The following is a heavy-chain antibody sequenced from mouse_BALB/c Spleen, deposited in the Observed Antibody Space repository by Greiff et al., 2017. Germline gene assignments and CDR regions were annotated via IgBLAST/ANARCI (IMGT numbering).Heavy chain of an antibody. CDR1: GYTFTSYS. Sequence: QVQLQQPGAELVKPGAPVKLSCKASGYTFTSYSMNWVKQRPGRSLEWIGRIDTSDSETYYNQKFKDKATFTVDKSSSTAYIQRSSLTSEDSAVYYCARCGTSYAMDYWGQGTSVTVSS. V-gene: IGHV1-69*02. D-gene: IGHD3-1*01. CDR2: IDTSDSET. J-gene: IGHJ4*01. CDR3: ARCGTSYAMDY.